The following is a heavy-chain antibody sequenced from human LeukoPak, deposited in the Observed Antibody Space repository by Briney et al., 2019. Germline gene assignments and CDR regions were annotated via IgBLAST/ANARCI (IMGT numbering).Heavy chain of an antibody. V-gene: IGHV3-23*01. J-gene: IGHJ4*02. CDR3: AKDFGDRFYYFDS. CDR1: GFMFSNYA. CDR2: IIASGGTT. Sequence: GGSLRLSCAASGFMFSNYAMDWVRPAPGKGLEWVSAIIASGGTTYYADSVKGRFTISRDNSKNTLYLQMTSLRAEDTAVYYCAKDFGDRFYYFDSWGQGTLVTVSS. D-gene: IGHD4-17*01.